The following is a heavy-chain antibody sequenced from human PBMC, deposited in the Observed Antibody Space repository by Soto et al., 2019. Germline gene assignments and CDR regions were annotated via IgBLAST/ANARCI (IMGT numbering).Heavy chain of an antibody. J-gene: IGHJ3*02. D-gene: IGHD6-6*01. CDR1: GFSLSTSGVG. CDR3: ARGLATLPVFAFEI. Sequence: PTLVNPTQTLTLTCSFSGFSLSTSGVGVGWIRQSPGKALEWLAHIYWSGDEHYRPSLKSRLSITKDTSKNPVVLIMTNMDPVDTATYYCARGLATLPVFAFEIWGQGTMVTVSS. CDR2: IYWSGDE. V-gene: IGHV2-5*01.